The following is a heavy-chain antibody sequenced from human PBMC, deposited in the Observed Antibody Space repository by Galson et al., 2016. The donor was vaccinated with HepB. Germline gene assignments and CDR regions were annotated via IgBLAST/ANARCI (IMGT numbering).Heavy chain of an antibody. J-gene: IGHJ3*02. CDR1: GFRFSAYW. Sequence: SLRLSCAASGFRFSAYWMAWVRQAPGKGLEHAANVNEDGSGTQYMDSAKGRFTISRDNAKNSVGLQMNSLRAEDTALYYCWSGYNSGIWGQGTRVTVSS. CDR3: WSGYNSGI. D-gene: IGHD6-19*01. V-gene: IGHV3-7*01. CDR2: VNEDGSGT.